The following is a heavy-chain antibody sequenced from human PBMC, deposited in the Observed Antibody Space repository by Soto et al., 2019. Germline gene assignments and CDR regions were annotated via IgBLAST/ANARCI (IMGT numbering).Heavy chain of an antibody. CDR2: IWYDGSNK. J-gene: IGHJ4*02. CDR3: ARAGSGQGPVDPAMGYFDY. D-gene: IGHD5-18*01. CDR1: GFTFSSYG. Sequence: QVQLVESGGGVVQPGRSLRLSCAASGFTFSSYGMHWVRQAPGKGLEWVAVIWYDGSNKYYADSVKGRFTISRDNSKNXLXQQMNSLRAEGRAVYYCARAGSGQGPVDPAMGYFDYWGQGTLVTVSS. V-gene: IGHV3-33*01.